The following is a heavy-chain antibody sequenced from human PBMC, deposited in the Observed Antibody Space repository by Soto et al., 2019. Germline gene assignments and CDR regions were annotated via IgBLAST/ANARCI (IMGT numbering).Heavy chain of an antibody. CDR3: ARGASSLAP. CDR1: GFTVSTNY. J-gene: IGHJ5*02. Sequence: PGGSLRLSCAASGFTVSTNYMSWVRQAPGKGLEWVSVIYRDGSTYFADSLKGRFTIARDNSKNTLYLQMNSLRVGDTAVYYCARGASSLAPWGQGTLVTVSS. D-gene: IGHD6-6*01. CDR2: IYRDGST. V-gene: IGHV3-53*01.